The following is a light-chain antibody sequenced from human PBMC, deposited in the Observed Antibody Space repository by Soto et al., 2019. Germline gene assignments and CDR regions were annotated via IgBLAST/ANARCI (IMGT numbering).Light chain of an antibody. CDR2: EVI. V-gene: IGLV2-14*01. CDR1: TSDVGSYNH. Sequence: QSALTQPASVSGSPGQSITISCTGTTSDVGSYNHVSWYQHHPGKAPKLMIYEVISRPSGVSDRFSGSKSGNTASLTISGLQPEDEADYYCSSYTRSDIWVLGGGTKLTVL. J-gene: IGLJ3*02. CDR3: SSYTRSDIWV.